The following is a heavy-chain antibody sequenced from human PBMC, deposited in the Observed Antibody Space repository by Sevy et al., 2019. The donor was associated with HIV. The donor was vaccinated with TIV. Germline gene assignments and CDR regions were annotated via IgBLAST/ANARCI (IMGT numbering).Heavy chain of an antibody. D-gene: IGHD2-2*01. CDR1: GRTFSDYY. CDR3: ARDNYCISGDGCYGYGLDV. Sequence: GGSLRLSCSASGRTFSDYYMTWIRQAPGKGLECISYISNSGNTVYYADSVKGRFTVSRDNAKKSLYLQLNSLRDEDTAVYYCARDNYCISGDGCYGYGLDVWCQGTTVTVSS. V-gene: IGHV3-11*01. J-gene: IGHJ6*02. CDR2: ISNSGNTV.